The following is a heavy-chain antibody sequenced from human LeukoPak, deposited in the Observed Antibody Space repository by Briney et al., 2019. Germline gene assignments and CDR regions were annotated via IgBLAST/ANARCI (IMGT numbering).Heavy chain of an antibody. Sequence: SETLSLTCTVSGGSISSYYWSWIRQPPGKGLEWIGYIYYSGSTNYNPSLKSRVTISVDTSKNQFSLKLSSVTAADTAVYYCARVAGDDEYFQHWGQGTLVTVSS. CDR3: ARVAGDDEYFQH. D-gene: IGHD6-19*01. J-gene: IGHJ1*01. CDR2: IYYSGST. V-gene: IGHV4-59*01. CDR1: GGSISSYY.